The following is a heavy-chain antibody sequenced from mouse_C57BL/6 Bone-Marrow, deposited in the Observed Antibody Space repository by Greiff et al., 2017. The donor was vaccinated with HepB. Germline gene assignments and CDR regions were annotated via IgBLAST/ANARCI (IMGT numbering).Heavy chain of an antibody. J-gene: IGHJ4*01. CDR3: AREYDYYGSLYAMDY. Sequence: EVQVVESGGGLVKPGGSLKLSCAASGFTFSSYAMSWVRQTPEKRLEWVATISDGGSYTYYPDTVKGRFTISRDNAKNNLYLQMSHLKSEDTAMYYCAREYDYYGSLYAMDYWGQGTSVTVSS. CDR2: ISDGGSYT. V-gene: IGHV5-4*01. CDR1: GFTFSSYA. D-gene: IGHD1-1*01.